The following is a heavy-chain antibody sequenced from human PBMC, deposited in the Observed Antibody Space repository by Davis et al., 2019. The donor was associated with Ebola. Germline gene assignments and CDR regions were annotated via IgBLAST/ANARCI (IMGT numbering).Heavy chain of an antibody. CDR2: INHSGST. CDR1: GVSFSGYY. D-gene: IGHD6-19*01. Sequence: PGGSLRLSCGVYGVSFSGYYWSWIRQPPGKGLEWIGEINHSGSTNYNPSLKSRVTISVDTSKNQFSLKLSSVTAADTAVYYCAVAGPNLDYWGQGTLVTVSS. J-gene: IGHJ4*02. CDR3: AVAGPNLDY. V-gene: IGHV4-34*01.